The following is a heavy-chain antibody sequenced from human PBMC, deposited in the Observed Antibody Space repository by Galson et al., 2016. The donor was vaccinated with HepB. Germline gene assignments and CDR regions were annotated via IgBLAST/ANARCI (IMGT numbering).Heavy chain of an antibody. Sequence: SLRLSCAASGFTFTAYNMHWVRQAPGKGLEWVANIKKDASQKYYVDSVKGRFTISRDNAKNSLYLQMNSLRAEDTAVYYCEGGVNWGQGTLVTVSS. CDR2: IKKDASQK. CDR3: EGGVN. CDR1: GFTFTAYN. J-gene: IGHJ4*02. V-gene: IGHV3-7*03. D-gene: IGHD2-21*01.